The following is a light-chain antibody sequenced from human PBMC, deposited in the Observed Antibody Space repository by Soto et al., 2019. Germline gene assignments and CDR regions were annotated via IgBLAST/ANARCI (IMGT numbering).Light chain of an antibody. J-gene: IGLJ1*01. Sequence: QCVLTQPASVSGSPGQSITISCTGTSSDVGGYAYVSWYQQHPGKAPKLMICDVSNRPSGVSNRFSGSKSGNTASLTISWLQAEDEADYYCSSYTSGTTFVFGTGTKVTVL. V-gene: IGLV2-14*01. CDR3: SSYTSGTTFV. CDR2: DVS. CDR1: SSDVGGYAY.